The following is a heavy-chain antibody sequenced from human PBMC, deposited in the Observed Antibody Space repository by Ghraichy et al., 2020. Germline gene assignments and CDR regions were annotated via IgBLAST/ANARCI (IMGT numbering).Heavy chain of an antibody. J-gene: IGHJ4*02. CDR1: GYTFTGYY. V-gene: IGHV1-2*06. D-gene: IGHD2-15*01. Sequence: ASVKVSCKASGYTFTGYYINWVRQAPGQGLEWMGRISPNSGATSYAQKFQGRVTVTRDTSISTAYMELTGLTTDDTAVYYCVKWGGNCAAGNCYHADYWGQGTLVTVSS. CDR3: VKWGGNCAAGNCYHADY. CDR2: ISPNSGAT.